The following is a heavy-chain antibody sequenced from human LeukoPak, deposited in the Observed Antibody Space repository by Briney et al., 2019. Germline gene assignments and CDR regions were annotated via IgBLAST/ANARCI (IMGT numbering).Heavy chain of an antibody. J-gene: IGHJ6*02. Sequence: SVKVSCKASGGTFSSYAISWVRQAPGQGLEWMGMIIPIFGIANYAQKFQGRVTITADKSTSTAYMELSSLRSEDTAVYYCARVEAVAGNRNTYYYYYGMDVWGQGTTVTVSS. D-gene: IGHD6-19*01. CDR1: GGTFSSYA. V-gene: IGHV1-69*04. CDR2: IIPIFGIA. CDR3: ARVEAVAGNRNTYYYYYGMDV.